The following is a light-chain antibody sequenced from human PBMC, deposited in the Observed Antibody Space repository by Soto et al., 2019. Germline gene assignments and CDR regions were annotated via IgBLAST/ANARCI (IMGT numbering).Light chain of an antibody. CDR1: QSVSSY. V-gene: IGKV3-15*01. CDR3: QQYNNWPPWT. Sequence: EIVLTQSPATLSLSPGERATLSCRASQSVSSYLAWYQQKPGQAPRLLIYGASTRATGIPARFSGSGSGTEFTLTISSLYSEDFAVYYCQQYNNWPPWTFGQGTKVDIK. CDR2: GAS. J-gene: IGKJ1*01.